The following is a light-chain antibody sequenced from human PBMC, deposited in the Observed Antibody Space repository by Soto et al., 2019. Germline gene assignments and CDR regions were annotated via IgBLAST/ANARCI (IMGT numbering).Light chain of an antibody. CDR2: VVS. CDR3: QQSYSSRYT. CDR1: RSISDN. J-gene: IGKJ2*01. V-gene: IGKV1-39*01. Sequence: DIQMTQSPSSLSASVGDRVTITCRASRSISDNLNWYQQIPGRAPKLMIFVVSSLQSGVPSRFSGSGSGTDFTLTISSLQPEDFGTYYCQQSYSSRYTFGQGTRLEIQ.